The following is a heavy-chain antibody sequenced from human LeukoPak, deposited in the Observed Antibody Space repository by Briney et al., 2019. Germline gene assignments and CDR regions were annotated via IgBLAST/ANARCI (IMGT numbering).Heavy chain of an antibody. V-gene: IGHV4-59*08. CDR1: GGSISSDY. Sequence: PSETLSLTCNVSGGSISSDYWSWIRQPPGKGLEWIGYIYYSGSTNYNPSLKSRVTISVDTSKNQFSLKLSSVTAADTAVYYCARLDSRVYYFDYWGQGTLVTVSS. D-gene: IGHD3-22*01. CDR3: ARLDSRVYYFDY. J-gene: IGHJ4*02. CDR2: IYYSGST.